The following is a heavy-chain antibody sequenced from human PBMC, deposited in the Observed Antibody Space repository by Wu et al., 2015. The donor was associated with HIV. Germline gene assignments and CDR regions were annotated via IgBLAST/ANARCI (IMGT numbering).Heavy chain of an antibody. V-gene: IGHV1-18*01. J-gene: IGHJ4*02. Sequence: QVQLVQSGPEVKKPGASVKVSCKASGYTFRSYDITWVRQAPGQGLEWMGWINGYNGNTKYAQNFQGRVTMITDTSTSTAYMEMRSLRSDDTGVYFCARGIIWGNYRYLDYWGQGTLVTVSS. CDR2: INGYNGNT. CDR3: ARGIIWGNYRYLDY. CDR1: GYTFRSYD. D-gene: IGHD3-16*02.